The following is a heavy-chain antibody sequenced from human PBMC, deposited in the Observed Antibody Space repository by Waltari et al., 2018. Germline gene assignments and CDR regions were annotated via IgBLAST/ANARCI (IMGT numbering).Heavy chain of an antibody. CDR3: ARDPLGYCSSTSCSY. Sequence: QVQLQQWGAGLLKPSETLSLTCAVYGGSFSGYYWSWIRQPPGKGLEWIGEINHSGSTNYNPSLKSRVTISVDTSKNQFSLKLSSVTAADTAVYYCARDPLGYCSSTSCSYWGQGTLVTVSS. V-gene: IGHV4-34*01. CDR2: INHSGST. J-gene: IGHJ4*02. CDR1: GGSFSGYY. D-gene: IGHD2-2*01.